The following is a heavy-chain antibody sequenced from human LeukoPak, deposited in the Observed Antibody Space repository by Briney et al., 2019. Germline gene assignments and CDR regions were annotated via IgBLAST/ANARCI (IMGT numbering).Heavy chain of an antibody. V-gene: IGHV4-4*07. CDR2: IYTSGST. Sequence: SETLSLTCTVSGGSISSNYWGWLGHRPRKAPERMGRIYTSGSTNYNPSLKSRVTMSVDTSKNQFSLKLSSVTAADTAVYYCARQTYYYGSGSYLGWFDPWGQGTLVTVSS. CDR3: ARQTYYYGSGSYLGWFDP. J-gene: IGHJ5*02. CDR1: GGSISSNY. D-gene: IGHD3-10*01.